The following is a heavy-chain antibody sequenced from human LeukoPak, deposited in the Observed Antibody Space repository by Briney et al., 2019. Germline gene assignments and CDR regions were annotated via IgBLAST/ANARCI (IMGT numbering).Heavy chain of an antibody. CDR3: AREVVVVTANYYYYMDV. Sequence: SETLSLTCTVSGGSISSYYWSWIRQPPGKGLEWIGYIYYSGSTNYNPSLKSRVTISVDTSKNQFSLKLSSVTAADTAVYYCAREVVVVTANYYYYMDVWGKGTTVTVSS. CDR1: GGSISSYY. J-gene: IGHJ6*03. D-gene: IGHD2-21*02. CDR2: IYYSGST. V-gene: IGHV4-59*01.